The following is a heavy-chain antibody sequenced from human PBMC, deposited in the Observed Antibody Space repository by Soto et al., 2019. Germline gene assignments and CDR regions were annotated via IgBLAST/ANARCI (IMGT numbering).Heavy chain of an antibody. Sequence: QVQLQESGPGLVKPSGTLSLTCAVSGDSISSSNWWSWVRQPPGKGLEWIGEIYHSGSTNYNPSLNNRVTMSLDKSKNHFSLQLSSVTVADTAVYYCSRAPGSRRKGFEYWGQGTLVSVSS. CDR3: SRAPGSRRKGFEY. CDR1: GDSISSSNW. V-gene: IGHV4-4*02. J-gene: IGHJ4*02. CDR2: IYHSGST. D-gene: IGHD7-27*01.